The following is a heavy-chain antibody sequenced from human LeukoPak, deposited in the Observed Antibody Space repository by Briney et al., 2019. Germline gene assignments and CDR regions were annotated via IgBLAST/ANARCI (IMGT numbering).Heavy chain of an antibody. CDR3: AREDCSSTSCYPSDY. J-gene: IGHJ4*02. D-gene: IGHD2-2*01. CDR1: GFTFNNYG. CDR2: LWYDGTNE. Sequence: PGGSLRLSCAASGFTFNNYGMHWVRQAPGRGLEWVAFLWYDGTNENYADSVKGRFTISRDNAKNSLYLQMNSLRAEDTAVYYCAREDCSSTSCYPSDYWGQGTLVTVSS. V-gene: IGHV3-33*01.